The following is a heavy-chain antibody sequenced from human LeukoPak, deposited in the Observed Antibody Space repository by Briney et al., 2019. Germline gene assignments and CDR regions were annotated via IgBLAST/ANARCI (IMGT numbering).Heavy chain of an antibody. Sequence: SETLSLTCTVSGGSISSGNYYWTWIRQPAGKGLGWIGRIYVSGSTNYNPSLKSRVTISVDTSKNQFSLKLSSVTAADTAVYYCAREESGTTFYYYYYYMDVWGEGTTVTVSS. J-gene: IGHJ6*03. CDR2: IYVSGST. CDR1: GGSISSGNYY. D-gene: IGHD1-1*01. V-gene: IGHV4-61*02. CDR3: AREESGTTFYYYYYYMDV.